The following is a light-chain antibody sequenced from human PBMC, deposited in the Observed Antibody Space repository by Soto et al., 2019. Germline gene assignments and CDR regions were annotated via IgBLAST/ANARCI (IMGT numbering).Light chain of an antibody. V-gene: IGKV3-15*01. CDR1: QSVNGN. J-gene: IGKJ5*01. Sequence: EILMTQSPATLSVSPGARATLSCRASQSVNGNLAWYQQKSGQAPTLLIYGASTRATDIPARFSGSGSGTEFTLTISSLQSEDFAVYYCQQYNNWPPITFGQGTRVEIK. CDR2: GAS. CDR3: QQYNNWPPIT.